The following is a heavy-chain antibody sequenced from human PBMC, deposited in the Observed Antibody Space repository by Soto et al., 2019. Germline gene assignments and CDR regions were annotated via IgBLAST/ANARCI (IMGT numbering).Heavy chain of an antibody. CDR3: AREEPFWSGYFAPDAFDI. Sequence: LRLSCAASGFAFSGYSMNWVRQAPGKGLEWVSYISSSSSTIYYADSVKGRFTISRDNAKNSLYLQMNSLRAEDTAVYYCAREEPFWSGYFAPDAFDIWGQGTMVTVS. V-gene: IGHV3-48*01. CDR2: ISSSSSTI. CDR1: GFAFSGYS. J-gene: IGHJ3*02. D-gene: IGHD3-3*01.